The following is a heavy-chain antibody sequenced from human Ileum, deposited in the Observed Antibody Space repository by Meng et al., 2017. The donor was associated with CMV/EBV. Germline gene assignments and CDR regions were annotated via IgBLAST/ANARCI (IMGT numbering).Heavy chain of an antibody. V-gene: IGHV3-74*01. CDR1: GFTFSNYW. J-gene: IGHJ4*02. CDR3: VRGSNNWVGTNY. Sequence: VQLVVSWGGLVQPGGYLRVSCAASGFTFSNYWMHWVRQAQGKGLVWVSRINSDGNNIVYADSVKGRFTISRDIPKNTVYLQMNILRAEDTAMYYCVRGSNNWVGTNYWGQGTLVTVSS. CDR2: INSDGNNI. D-gene: IGHD2-21*02.